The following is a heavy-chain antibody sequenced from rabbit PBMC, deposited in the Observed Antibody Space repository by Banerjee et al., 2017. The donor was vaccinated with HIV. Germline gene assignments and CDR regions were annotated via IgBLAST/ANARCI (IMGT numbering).Heavy chain of an antibody. CDR3: ARSNDHAGDPDWLDL. V-gene: IGHV1S40*01. Sequence: QSLEESGGDLVQPGASLTLTCTASGFSFSGGYDMCWVRQAPGKGLEWIGCIYAGSSGSTYYATWAKGRFTISKTSSTTVTLQMTSLTAADTATYFCARSNDHAGDPDWLDLWGPGTLVTVS. CDR2: IYAGSSGST. CDR1: GFSFSGGYD. D-gene: IGHD2-1*01. J-gene: IGHJ5*01.